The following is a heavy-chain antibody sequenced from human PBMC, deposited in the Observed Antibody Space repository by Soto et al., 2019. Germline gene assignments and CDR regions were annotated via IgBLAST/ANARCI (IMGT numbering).Heavy chain of an antibody. CDR3: AMRDSCGFFRLFDS. D-gene: IGHD3-22*01. CDR1: VGSLSTNP. J-gene: IGHJ4*02. V-gene: IGHV1-69*06. Sequence: QVQLVQAGTEVKKPGSTVKVSCKTSVGSLSTNPISWVRQAPGQGLEWMGGTGSGTGPGNHAQKFHGRLTVTADKSPGTLNTELTNHPAEHTAVYYCAMRDSCGFFRLFDSWRQGTLVNVSS. CDR2: TGSGTGPG.